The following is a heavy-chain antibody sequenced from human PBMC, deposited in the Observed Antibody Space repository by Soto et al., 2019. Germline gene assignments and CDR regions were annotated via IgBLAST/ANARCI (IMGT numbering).Heavy chain of an antibody. Sequence: ASVKVSCKASGYIFTSYAMHWVRQAPGQRLEWMGWINAGNGNTKYSQKFQGRVTITRDTSASTAYMELSSLRSEDTAVYYCARGSGYPPPGPWDIWGQGTMVTVS. D-gene: IGHD5-12*01. J-gene: IGHJ3*02. CDR3: ARGSGYPPPGPWDI. CDR2: INAGNGNT. V-gene: IGHV1-3*01. CDR1: GYIFTSYA.